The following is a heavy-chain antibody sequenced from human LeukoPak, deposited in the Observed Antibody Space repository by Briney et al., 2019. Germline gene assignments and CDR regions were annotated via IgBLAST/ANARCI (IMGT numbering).Heavy chain of an antibody. Sequence: GGSLRLSCAVSTFNFSSLWMSWVRQAPGKGLEWVAKIEPGGSEENYLDSVKGRFTISRDDAKNSLYLQMNSLRAGDTSVYYCVTGGHYAGSWGQGSLVTVSS. CDR1: TFNFSSLW. J-gene: IGHJ5*02. CDR2: IEPGGSEE. V-gene: IGHV3-7*01. CDR3: VTGGHYAGS. D-gene: IGHD3-22*01.